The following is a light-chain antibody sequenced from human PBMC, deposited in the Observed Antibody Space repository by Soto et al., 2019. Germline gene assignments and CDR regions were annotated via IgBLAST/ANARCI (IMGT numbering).Light chain of an antibody. Sequence: ELVMTQSPATLSVSPGERATLSCRASQSVGNNLAWYQQKPGQAPRLLIYDATNRATGIPPRFSGSGSGTDFTLTISSLEPEDFAAYYCQQRSGWLTFGGGTKVDIK. CDR3: QQRSGWLT. V-gene: IGKV3-11*01. CDR2: DAT. J-gene: IGKJ4*01. CDR1: QSVGNN.